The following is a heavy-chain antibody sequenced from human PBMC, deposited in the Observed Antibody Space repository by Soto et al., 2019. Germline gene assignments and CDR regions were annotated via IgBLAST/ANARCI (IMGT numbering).Heavy chain of an antibody. CDR3: ARDLTQLCFGGTYYYGMDV. J-gene: IGHJ6*02. Sequence: GGSLRLSCAASGFTFSSHWKSWVRQAPGKGLEWVANIKQDGSEKYYVDSVKGRFTSARDNAKNSLYLQMNSLRAEDTAVYYCARDLTQLCFGGTYYYGMDVWGQGTTVTVSS. CDR1: GFTFSSHW. D-gene: IGHD5-18*01. V-gene: IGHV3-7*01. CDR2: IKQDGSEK.